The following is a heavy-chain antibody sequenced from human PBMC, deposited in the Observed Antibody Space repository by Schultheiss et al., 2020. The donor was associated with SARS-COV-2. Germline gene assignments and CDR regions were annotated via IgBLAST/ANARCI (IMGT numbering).Heavy chain of an antibody. Sequence: GGSLRLSCAASGFTFSNAWMSWVRQAPGKGLEWVGRIKSKTDGGTTDYAAPVKGRFTISRDDSKNTLYLQMNSLKTEDTAVYYCASLQMTTVTYFDYWGQGTLVTVS. V-gene: IGHV3-15*01. J-gene: IGHJ4*02. CDR3: ASLQMTTVTYFDY. CDR1: GFTFSNAW. D-gene: IGHD4-11*01. CDR2: IKSKTDGGTT.